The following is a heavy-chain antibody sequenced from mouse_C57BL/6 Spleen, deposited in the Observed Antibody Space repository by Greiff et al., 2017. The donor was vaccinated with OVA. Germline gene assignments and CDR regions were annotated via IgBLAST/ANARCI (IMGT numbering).Heavy chain of an antibody. V-gene: IGHV1-64*01. CDR3: ARALTGTGDYYAMDY. J-gene: IGHJ4*01. D-gene: IGHD4-1*01. CDR1: GYTFTSYW. CDR2: IHPNSGST. Sequence: QVQLQQPGAELVKPGASVKLSCKASGYTFTSYWMHWVKQRPGQGLEWIGMIHPNSGSTNYNEKFKSKATLTVDKSSSTAYMQLSSLTSEDSAVYYCARALTGTGDYYAMDYWGQGTSVTVSS.